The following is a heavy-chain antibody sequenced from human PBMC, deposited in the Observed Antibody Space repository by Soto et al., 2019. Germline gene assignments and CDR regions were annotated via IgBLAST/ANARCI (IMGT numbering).Heavy chain of an antibody. CDR3: ARPGGFGDPDAFDT. D-gene: IGHD3-10*01. V-gene: IGHV4-34*01. CDR1: GGSFSGYY. Sequence: SETLSLTCAVYGGSFSGYYWSWIRQPPGKGLEWIGEINHSGSTNYNPSLKSRVTISVDTSKNQFSLKLSSVTAADTAVYYCARPGGFGDPDAFDTWGQGTMVTVSS. CDR2: INHSGST. J-gene: IGHJ3*02.